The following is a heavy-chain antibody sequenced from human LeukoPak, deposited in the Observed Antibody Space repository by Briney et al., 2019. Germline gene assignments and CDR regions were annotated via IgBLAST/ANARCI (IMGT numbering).Heavy chain of an antibody. CDR3: AIDVNTGGDYFDH. Sequence: PGGSLRLSCAASGFTFRNSGMHWVRQALAKGLEWVAFIRYDGSIIYYADSVKGRFTISRDNSKNTLYLQMNSLRAEDTAVYYCAIDVNTGGDYFDHWGRGTLVTVSS. D-gene: IGHD1-14*01. V-gene: IGHV3-30*02. CDR2: IRYDGSII. CDR1: GFTFRNSG. J-gene: IGHJ4*02.